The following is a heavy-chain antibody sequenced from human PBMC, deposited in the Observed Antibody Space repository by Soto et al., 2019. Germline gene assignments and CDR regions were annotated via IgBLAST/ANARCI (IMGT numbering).Heavy chain of an antibody. J-gene: IGHJ1*01. CDR3: AGGSSRCWECFHN. Sequence: QVQLQESGPGLVKPSETLSLTCNVSGGSISSYYWRWIRQPPGKGLEYIGHVYNSGSTIHSPSLKSRATISVFTSQNHFSLKPTSVTAADTAVYYCAGGSSRCWECFHNWCQGILITVSS. V-gene: IGHV4-59*01. D-gene: IGHD3-22*01. CDR1: GGSISSYY. CDR2: VYNSGST.